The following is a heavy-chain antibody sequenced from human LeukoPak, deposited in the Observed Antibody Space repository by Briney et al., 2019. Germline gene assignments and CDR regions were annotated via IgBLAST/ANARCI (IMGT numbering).Heavy chain of an antibody. Sequence: SETLSLTCAVYGGSFSGYYWSWIRQPPGKGLEWIGYIYYSGSTNYNPSLKSRVTISVDTSKNQFSLKLSSVTAADTAVYYCARQSSGWFFDPWGQGTLVTVSS. CDR3: ARQSSGWFFDP. D-gene: IGHD6-19*01. J-gene: IGHJ5*02. CDR1: GGSFSGYY. CDR2: IYYSGST. V-gene: IGHV4-59*08.